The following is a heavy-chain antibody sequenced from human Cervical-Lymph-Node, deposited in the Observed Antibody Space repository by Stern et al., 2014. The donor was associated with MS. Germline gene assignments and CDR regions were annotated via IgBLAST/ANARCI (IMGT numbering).Heavy chain of an antibody. V-gene: IGHV3-53*01. Sequence: EVQLEESGGGLIQPGGSLRLSCAASGFTVSSNYMSWVRQAPGKGLEWVSVIHRDGSTYYANSVKGRFTISRDNFKNTVNLQVNSLRAEDTAVYYCARDTGIAIGDNYYYGMDVWGQGTTVTVSS. CDR3: ARDTGIAIGDNYYYGMDV. J-gene: IGHJ6*02. D-gene: IGHD6-13*01. CDR1: GFTVSSNY. CDR2: IHRDGST.